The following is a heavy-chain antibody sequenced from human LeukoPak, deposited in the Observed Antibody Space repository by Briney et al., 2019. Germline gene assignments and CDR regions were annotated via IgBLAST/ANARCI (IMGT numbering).Heavy chain of an antibody. CDR3: ARGADTHFDY. J-gene: IGHJ4*02. D-gene: IGHD2-15*01. CDR1: GFTFSNYD. Sequence: GGSLRLTCAASGFTFSNYDMHCVRQATGKGLEWVSAIGTAGDTYYQGSVRGRFTMSRENAKNSLYTPINSLTAGDTAVYYCARGADTHFDYWGQGILVTVSS. CDR2: IGTAGDT. V-gene: IGHV3-13*04.